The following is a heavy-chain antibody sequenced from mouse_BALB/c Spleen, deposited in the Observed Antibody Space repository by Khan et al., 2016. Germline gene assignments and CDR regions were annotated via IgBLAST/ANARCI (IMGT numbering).Heavy chain of an antibody. CDR3: ALACFSVSSPFWSFDV. D-gene: IGHD6-2*01. CDR1: GFTFSDFY. CDR2: ISDGGSYT. V-gene: IGHV5-4*02. J-gene: IGHJ1*01. Sequence: EVELVESGGGLVKPGGSLKLSCAASGFTFSDFYMYWVRRTPEKRLEWVATISDGGSYTYYPDSMKGRLTISRDKAKKNLYLQMSSLKSEDTAMYYCALACFSVSSPFWSFDVWGAGTSVTVSS.